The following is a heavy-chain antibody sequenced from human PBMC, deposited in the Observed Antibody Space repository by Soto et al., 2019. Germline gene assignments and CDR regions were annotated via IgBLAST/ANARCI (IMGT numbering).Heavy chain of an antibody. Sequence: PSETLSLTCAVYGGSFSGYYWSWIPQPPGKGLEWIGEINHSGSTNYNPSLKSRVTISVDTSKNQFSLKLSSVTAADTAVYYCARGGMGATTSHYYGMDVWGQGTTVTVSS. CDR2: INHSGST. D-gene: IGHD1-26*01. V-gene: IGHV4-34*01. J-gene: IGHJ6*02. CDR1: GGSFSGYY. CDR3: ARGGMGATTSHYYGMDV.